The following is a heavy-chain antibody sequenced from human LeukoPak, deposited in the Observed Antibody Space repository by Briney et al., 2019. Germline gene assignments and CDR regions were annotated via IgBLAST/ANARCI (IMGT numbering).Heavy chain of an antibody. V-gene: IGHV4-34*01. D-gene: IGHD3-10*01. CDR3: ARDSYYYGSGLNY. CDR1: GASFSGYY. J-gene: IGHJ4*02. CDR2: INHSGRT. Sequence: PSETLSLTGAVYGASFSGYYWNWIRQPPGKGLEWIGEINHSGRTNYNPSLKSRVTISVDTSKKQFSLKLSSVTAADTAVYYCARDSYYYGSGLNYWGQGTLVTVSS.